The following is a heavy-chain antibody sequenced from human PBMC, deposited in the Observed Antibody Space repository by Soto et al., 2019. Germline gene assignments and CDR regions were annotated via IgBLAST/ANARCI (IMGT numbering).Heavy chain of an antibody. D-gene: IGHD2-2*01. J-gene: IGHJ6*02. Sequence: GESLKISCKGSGYSFTSYWIGWVRQMPGKGPEWMGIIYPGDSDTRYSPSFQGQVTISADKSISTAYLQWSSLKASDTAMYYCARLSPQIVVVPAAIYYYYYGMDVWGQGTTVTVSS. CDR2: IYPGDSDT. CDR3: ARLSPQIVVVPAAIYYYYYGMDV. V-gene: IGHV5-51*01. CDR1: GYSFTSYW.